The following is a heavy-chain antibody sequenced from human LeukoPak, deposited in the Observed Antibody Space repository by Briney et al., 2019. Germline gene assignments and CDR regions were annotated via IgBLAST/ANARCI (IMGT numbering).Heavy chain of an antibody. CDR1: GGTFSSYA. CDR2: IIPIFGTA. V-gene: IGHV1-69*05. Sequence: SVKVSCKASGGTFSSYAISWVRQAPGQGLEWKGGIIPIFGTANYAQKFQGRVTITTDESTSTAYIELSSLRSEDTAVYYCARFSTVTTRGGVFDYWGQGTLVTVSS. J-gene: IGHJ4*02. CDR3: ARFSTVTTRGGVFDY. D-gene: IGHD4-17*01.